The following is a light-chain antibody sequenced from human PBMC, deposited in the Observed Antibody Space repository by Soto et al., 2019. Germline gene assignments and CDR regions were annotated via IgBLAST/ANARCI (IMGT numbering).Light chain of an antibody. CDR1: NSDIGNYNL. CDR3: WSYTTSDMWV. CDR2: AVS. V-gene: IGLV2-11*01. J-gene: IGLJ3*02. Sequence: QSVLTQPRSVSGSPGQSVSISCTGTNSDIGNYNLVSWYQQPPGKAPKLIISAVSRRPSGAPDRFSGSKSGNTASLTISGLQADDEADYYCWSYTTSDMWVFGGGTQLTVL.